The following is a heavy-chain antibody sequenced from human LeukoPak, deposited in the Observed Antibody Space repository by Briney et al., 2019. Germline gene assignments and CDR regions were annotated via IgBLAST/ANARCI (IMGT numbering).Heavy chain of an antibody. CDR3: ARVRPSTVTSGAFDY. J-gene: IGHJ4*02. Sequence: GGSLRLSCAASGFTFSIYSMNWVRQAPGKGLEWVSSISSSSSYIYYADSVKGRFTISRDNAKNSLYLQMNSLRAEDTAVYYCARVRPSTVTSGAFDYWGQGTLVTVSS. CDR1: GFTFSIYS. V-gene: IGHV3-21*01. CDR2: ISSSSSYI. D-gene: IGHD4-17*01.